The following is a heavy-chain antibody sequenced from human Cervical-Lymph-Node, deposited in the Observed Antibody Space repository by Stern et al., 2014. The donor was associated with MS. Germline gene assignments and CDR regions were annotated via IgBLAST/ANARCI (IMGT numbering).Heavy chain of an antibody. V-gene: IGHV1-69*18. CDR1: GCTVSSNV. J-gene: IGHJ6*02. CDR3: ARSYSSRDGMDV. Sequence: VQLVESGPEVKKPGSSVKVSCKASGCTVSSNVIHWVRQAPGQGLEWVGKVIPMSGTAKYAQRVQGRVTITADDSAGTVYMEMNSLRYEDTAVYYCARSYSSRDGMDVWGQGTTVIVSS. D-gene: IGHD2-2*01. CDR2: VIPMSGTA.